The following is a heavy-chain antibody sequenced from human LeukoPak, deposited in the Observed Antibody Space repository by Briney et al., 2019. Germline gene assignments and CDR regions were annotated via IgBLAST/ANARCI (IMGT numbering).Heavy chain of an antibody. J-gene: IGHJ4*02. CDR2: ISGSSGII. Sequence: GGSLRLSCAASGFTFNTYTMNWVRQAPGKGLEWVSYISGSSGIIDYADSVRGRFTISRDNAKNSLYLQMNSLRAEDTAVYYCVPKGNEGYWGQGTLVTVSS. D-gene: IGHD1-1*01. CDR1: GFTFNTYT. V-gene: IGHV3-48*01. CDR3: VPKGNEGY.